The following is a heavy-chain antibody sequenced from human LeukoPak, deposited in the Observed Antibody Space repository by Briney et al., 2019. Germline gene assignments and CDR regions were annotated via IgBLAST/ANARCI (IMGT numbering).Heavy chain of an antibody. D-gene: IGHD6-6*01. J-gene: IGHJ4*02. V-gene: IGHV1-46*01. CDR2: INPSGGST. CDR1: GYTFTSYY. Sequence: ASVKVSCKASGYTFTSYYMHWVRQAPGQGLERMGIINPSGGSTSYAQKFQGRVTMTRDMSTSTVYMELSSLRSEDTAVYYCAGSIAARPGLDYWGQGTLVTVSS. CDR3: AGSIAARPGLDY.